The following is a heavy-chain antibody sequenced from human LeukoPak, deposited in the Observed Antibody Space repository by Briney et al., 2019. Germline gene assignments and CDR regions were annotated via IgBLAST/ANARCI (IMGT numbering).Heavy chain of an antibody. J-gene: IGHJ4*02. CDR2: ISWNSGSI. V-gene: IGHV3-9*01. D-gene: IGHD6-19*01. CDR1: GFTFDDYA. Sequence: GRSLRLSCAASGFTFDDYAMHRVRQAPGKGLEWVSGISWNSGSIGYADSVKGRFTISRDNAKNSLYLQMNSLRAEDTAFYYCAKGGRRQWGNFDYWGQGILVTVSS. CDR3: AKGGRRQWGNFDY.